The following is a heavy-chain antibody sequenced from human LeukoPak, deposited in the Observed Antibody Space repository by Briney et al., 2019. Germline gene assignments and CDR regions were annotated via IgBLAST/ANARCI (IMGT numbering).Heavy chain of an antibody. CDR2: ISGDGSST. J-gene: IGHJ4*02. CDR3: ARDNNWNYPDY. V-gene: IGHV3-74*01. D-gene: IGHD1-7*01. CDR1: GFTFSNHW. Sequence: PGGSLRLSSAASGFTFSNHWMHWVRQAPGKGLVWVSRISGDGSSTRYADSVKGRFTISRDNAKNTLFLQMNSLRAEDTAVYYCARDNNWNYPDYWGQGTLVTVSS.